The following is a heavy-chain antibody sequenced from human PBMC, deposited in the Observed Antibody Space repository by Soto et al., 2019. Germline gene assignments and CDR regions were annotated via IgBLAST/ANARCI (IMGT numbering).Heavy chain of an antibody. CDR1: GGSVSSGSYY. CDR2: IYYSGST. D-gene: IGHD3-22*01. Sequence: KTSETLSLTCTVSGGSVSSGSYYWSRIRQPPGKGLEWIGYIYYSGSTNYNPSLKSRVTISVDTSKNQFSLKLSSVTAADTAVYYCARDSRIYYDSRPDAFDIWGQGTMVTVSS. J-gene: IGHJ3*02. V-gene: IGHV4-61*01. CDR3: ARDSRIYYDSRPDAFDI.